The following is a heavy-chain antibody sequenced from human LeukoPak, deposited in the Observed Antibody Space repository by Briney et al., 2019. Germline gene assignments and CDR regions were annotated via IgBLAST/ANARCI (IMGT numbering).Heavy chain of an antibody. V-gene: IGHV4-4*07. CDR3: AREAGSSWSRGLDI. J-gene: IGHJ3*02. CDR2: IYMSGST. CDR1: GGSISSYY. Sequence: SETLSLTCTVSGGSISSYYWSWIRQPAGKGLEWIGRIYMSGSTNYNSSLKSRVNMSVDTSKNQVSLNLSSVTAADTAVYYCAREAGSSWSRGLDIWGQGTVVTVSS. D-gene: IGHD6-13*01.